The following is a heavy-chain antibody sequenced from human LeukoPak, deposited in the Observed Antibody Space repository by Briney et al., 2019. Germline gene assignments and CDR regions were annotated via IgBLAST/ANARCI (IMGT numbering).Heavy chain of an antibody. D-gene: IGHD3-3*01. CDR3: ARDPEPKYYDFWSGIYYYYYGMDV. Sequence: GGSLRLSCAASGFTFSSYAMSWVRQAPGKGLEWVSSISNSGGRTFYTDSVKGRFTISRDNSKITLYLQMNSLRAEDTAVYYCARDPEPKYYDFWSGIYYYYYGMDVWGQGTTVTVSS. J-gene: IGHJ6*02. CDR2: ISNSGGRT. CDR1: GFTFSSYA. V-gene: IGHV3-23*01.